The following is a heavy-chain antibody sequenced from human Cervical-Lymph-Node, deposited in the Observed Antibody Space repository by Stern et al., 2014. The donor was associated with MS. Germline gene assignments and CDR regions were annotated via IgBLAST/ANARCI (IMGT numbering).Heavy chain of an antibody. CDR2: ISYDGNHK. J-gene: IGHJ4*02. Sequence: VQLVESGGAVVQPGRSLRLSCAASGFTFSSYGMHWVPQAPGKGLAWGTVISYDGNHKYYAASVKGRFTISRDNSKNTLHLQMNSVTPDDTAIYYCARDYEDTSMLFDHWGQGTLVTVSS. V-gene: IGHV3-30*03. CDR3: ARDYEDTSMLFDH. CDR1: GFTFSSYG. D-gene: IGHD2-8*01.